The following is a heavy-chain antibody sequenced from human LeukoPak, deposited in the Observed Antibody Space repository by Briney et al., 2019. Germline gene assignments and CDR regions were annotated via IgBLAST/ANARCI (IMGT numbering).Heavy chain of an antibody. D-gene: IGHD6-19*01. CDR2: IGCVGRNK. CDR3: ARDMEQWLVQDWYFDL. Sequence: PGGSLRLSCAASGFTFSSYGMHWVRQAPGKGLEWVAVIGCVGRNKYYADSVKGRFIISRDNSKNTLYLQMNILRAEDTAVYYCARDMEQWLVQDWYFDLWGRGTLVTVSS. V-gene: IGHV3-33*01. CDR1: GFTFSSYG. J-gene: IGHJ2*01.